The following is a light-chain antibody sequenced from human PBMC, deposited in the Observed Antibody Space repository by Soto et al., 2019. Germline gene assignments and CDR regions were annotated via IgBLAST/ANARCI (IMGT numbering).Light chain of an antibody. CDR2: DAS. J-gene: IGKJ2*01. CDR1: QSVSSY. Sequence: IVLPHSPAPLSLSPGERATLSCRASQSVSSYFAWYQQKPGQAPRLLIYDASNRATGIPARFSGSGSGTDFTLTISSLEPEDFAVYYCQQRSIWPPDTFGQGTKLEIK. V-gene: IGKV3-11*01. CDR3: QQRSIWPPDT.